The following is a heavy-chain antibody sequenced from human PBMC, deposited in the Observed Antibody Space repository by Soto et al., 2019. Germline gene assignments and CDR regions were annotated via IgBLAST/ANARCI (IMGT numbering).Heavy chain of an antibody. CDR1: GFIFSSFA. D-gene: IGHD5-18*01. J-gene: IGHJ4*02. CDR2: IVGGDGCRSFTK. Sequence: EVHLLESGGGLVQPGGSLRLSCAASGFIFSSFAMTWVRQAPGKGLEWVSAIVGGDGCRSFTKYYADSVKGRFTISKDNSKNMLYLEMNSLRAEDTAVYYCVKNYIQLYFGGQGTLVTVSS. V-gene: IGHV3-23*01. CDR3: VKNYIQLYF.